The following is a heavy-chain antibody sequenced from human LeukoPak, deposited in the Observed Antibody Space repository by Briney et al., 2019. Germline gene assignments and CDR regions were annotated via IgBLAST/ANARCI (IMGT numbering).Heavy chain of an antibody. V-gene: IGHV4-39*07. J-gene: IGHJ3*02. Sequence: PSETLSLTCTVSGGSISSSGYYWGWIRQPPGKGLEWIGNIYYSGSTYYNPSLKSRVTISVDTSKNQFSLKLSSVTAADTAVYYCARDRGGYNFAFDIWGQGTMVTVSS. CDR2: IYYSGST. CDR3: ARDRGGYNFAFDI. CDR1: GGSISSSGYY. D-gene: IGHD5-24*01.